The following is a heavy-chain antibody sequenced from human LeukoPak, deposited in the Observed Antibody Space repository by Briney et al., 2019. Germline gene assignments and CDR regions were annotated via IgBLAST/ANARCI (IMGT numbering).Heavy chain of an antibody. Sequence: PGGSLRLSCAASGFIFSNYGMHWVRQAPGKGLEWVAVVSYDGSNKYYADSVKGRFTISRDNSKNTLSLQMSSLRAEDTAVYYCAREGLGYGDYGAHFDYWGQGTLVTVSS. J-gene: IGHJ4*02. CDR3: AREGLGYGDYGAHFDY. CDR2: VSYDGSNK. CDR1: GFIFSNYG. V-gene: IGHV3-30*03. D-gene: IGHD4-17*01.